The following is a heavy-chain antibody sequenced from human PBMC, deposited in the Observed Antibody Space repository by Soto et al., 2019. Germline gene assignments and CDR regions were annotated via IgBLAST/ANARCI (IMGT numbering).Heavy chain of an antibody. D-gene: IGHD3-10*01. CDR3: ARETYYYGSGSYYNATIYYYYYMDV. Sequence: LETLSLTCTVAGGYISSYYLSWIRQHPGKGLEWIGYIYYSGSTNYNPSLKSRVTISVDTSKNQFSLKLSSVTAADTAVYYCARETYYYGSGSYYNATIYYYYYMDVWGKGTTVTVSS. CDR2: IYYSGST. J-gene: IGHJ6*03. V-gene: IGHV4-59*01. CDR1: GGYISSYY.